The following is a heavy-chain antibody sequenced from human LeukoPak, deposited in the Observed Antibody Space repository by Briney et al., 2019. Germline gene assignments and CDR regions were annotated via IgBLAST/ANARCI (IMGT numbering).Heavy chain of an antibody. CDR3: ARDPDSYGYYYYMDV. D-gene: IGHD4-17*01. J-gene: IGHJ6*03. CDR2: ISGSGGSTI. V-gene: IGHV3-23*01. Sequence: GGTLRLSCAASGFTFSSYDMSWVRQAPGKGLEWVSAISGSGGSTIYYADSVKGRFTISRDNAKNSLYLQMNSLRAEDTAVYYCARDPDSYGYYYYMDVWGKGTTVTVSS. CDR1: GFTFSSYD.